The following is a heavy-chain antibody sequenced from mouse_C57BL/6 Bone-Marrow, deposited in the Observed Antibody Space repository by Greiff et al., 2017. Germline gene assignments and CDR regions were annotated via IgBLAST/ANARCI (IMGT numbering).Heavy chain of an antibody. CDR3: ARQGEITTPGYYAMDY. CDR2: ISNLAYSI. Sequence: DVMLVESGGGLVQPGGSLKLSCAASGFTFSDYGMAWVRQAPRKGPEWVAFISNLAYSIYYADTVTGRFTISRENAKNTLYLEMSSLRSEDTAMYYCARQGEITTPGYYAMDYWGQGTSVTVSS. V-gene: IGHV5-15*01. J-gene: IGHJ4*01. CDR1: GFTFSDYG. D-gene: IGHD2-4*01.